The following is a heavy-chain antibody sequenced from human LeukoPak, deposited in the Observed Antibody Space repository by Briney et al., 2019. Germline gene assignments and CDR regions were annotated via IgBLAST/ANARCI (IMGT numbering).Heavy chain of an antibody. Sequence: GGSLRLSCAASGFTVSNSYMNWVRQAPGKGLEWVSIIYSGGSTYYADSVKGRFTISRDNSKNTLYLQMNSLRAEDTAVYYCVRVATAVAGTEDSWGQGTLVTVSS. J-gene: IGHJ4*02. CDR1: GFTVSNSY. V-gene: IGHV3-66*01. CDR2: IYSGGST. CDR3: VRVATAVAGTEDS. D-gene: IGHD6-19*01.